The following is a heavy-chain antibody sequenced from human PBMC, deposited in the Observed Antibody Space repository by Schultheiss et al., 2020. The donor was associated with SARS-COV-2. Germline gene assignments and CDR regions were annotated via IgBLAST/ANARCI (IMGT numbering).Heavy chain of an antibody. V-gene: IGHV3-48*03. CDR3: AREVVGYSYGTGYGMDV. CDR1: GFTFSSYE. Sequence: GGSLRLSCAASGFTFSSYEMNWVRQAPGKGLEWVSYISSSGSTIYYADSVKGRFTISRDNSKITLYLQMNSLGDEDTAVYYCAREVVGYSYGTGYGMDVWGQGTTVTVSS. J-gene: IGHJ6*02. D-gene: IGHD5-18*01. CDR2: ISSSGSTI.